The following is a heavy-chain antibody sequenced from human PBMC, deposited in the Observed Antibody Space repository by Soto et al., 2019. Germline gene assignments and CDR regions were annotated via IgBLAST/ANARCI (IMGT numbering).Heavy chain of an antibody. CDR3: ARHYSSNEYDY. CDR2: INHSGST. V-gene: IGHV4-34*01. D-gene: IGHD6-13*01. Sequence: SETLSLTCAVYGGSFSGYYWTWIRQPPGTGLEWIGEINHSGSTNYNPSLKSRVTISVDTSKNQFSLKLTSVTASDTAIYYCARHYSSNEYDYWGQGTLVTVSS. CDR1: GGSFSGYY. J-gene: IGHJ4*02.